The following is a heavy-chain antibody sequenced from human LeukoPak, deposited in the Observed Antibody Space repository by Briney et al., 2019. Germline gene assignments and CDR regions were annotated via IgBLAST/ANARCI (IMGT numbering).Heavy chain of an antibody. CDR2: ISSSSSYI. D-gene: IGHD3-16*02. CDR1: GFTFSSYS. Sequence: GGSLRLSCAASGFTFSSYSMNWVRQAPGKGPEWVSLISSSSSYIYYADSVKGRFTISRDNAKNSLYLQMNSLRAEDTAVYYCARDSYDYVWGSYRNFDPWGQGTLVTVSS. V-gene: IGHV3-21*01. CDR3: ARDSYDYVWGSYRNFDP. J-gene: IGHJ5*02.